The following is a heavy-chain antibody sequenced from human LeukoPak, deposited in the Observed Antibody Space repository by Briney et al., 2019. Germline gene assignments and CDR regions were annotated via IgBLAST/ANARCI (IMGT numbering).Heavy chain of an antibody. CDR1: GYTFTGYY. CDR3: ARRGSTYYDFWSGYYTNDY. D-gene: IGHD3-3*01. CDR2: INPNSGGT. Sequence: ASVKVSCKASGYTFTGYYMHWVRQAPGQGLEWMGWINPNSGGTNYAQKFQGRVTMTRDTSISTAYMELSRLRSEDTAVYYCARRGSTYYDFWSGYYTNDYWGQGTLVTVSS. V-gene: IGHV1-2*02. J-gene: IGHJ4*02.